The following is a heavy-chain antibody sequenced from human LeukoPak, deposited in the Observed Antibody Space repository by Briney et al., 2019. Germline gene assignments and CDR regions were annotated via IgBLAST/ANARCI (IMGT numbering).Heavy chain of an antibody. D-gene: IGHD3-22*01. V-gene: IGHV1-2*02. CDR1: GYTFTGYY. J-gene: IGHJ4*02. CDR3: ARDLYYYDSSGPLE. CDR2: INPNSGGT. Sequence: ASVKVSCKASGYTFTGYYMHWARQAPGQGLEWMGWINPNSGGTNYAQKFQGRVTMTRDTSISTAYMELSRLRSDDTAVYYCARDLYYYDSSGPLEWGQGTLVTVSS.